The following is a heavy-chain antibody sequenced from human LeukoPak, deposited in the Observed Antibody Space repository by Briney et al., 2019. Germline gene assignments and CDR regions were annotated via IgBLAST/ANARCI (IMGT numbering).Heavy chain of an antibody. V-gene: IGHV4-59*08. Sequence: SETLSLTCTVSGGSISSYYWSWIRQPPGKGLEWIGYIYYSGSTNYNPSLKSRVTISVDTSKNQFSLKLSSVTAADTAVYYCARAGTVVYRTFDYWGQGTLVTVSS. D-gene: IGHD2-8*02. CDR3: ARAGTVVYRTFDY. CDR1: GGSISSYY. J-gene: IGHJ4*02. CDR2: IYYSGST.